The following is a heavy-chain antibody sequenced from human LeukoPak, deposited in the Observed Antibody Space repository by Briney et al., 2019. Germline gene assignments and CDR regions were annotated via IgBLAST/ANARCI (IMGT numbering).Heavy chain of an antibody. CDR2: IYHSGST. D-gene: IGHD3-22*01. J-gene: IGHJ3*02. CDR1: GYSISSGYY. CDR3: ARVSPSYYEEAFDI. Sequence: SETLSLTCTVSGYSISSGYYWGWIRQPPGKGLEWIGSIYHSGSTYYNPSLKSRVTISVDTSKNQFSLKLSSVTAADTAVYYCARVSPSYYEEAFDIWGQGTMVTVSS. V-gene: IGHV4-38-2*02.